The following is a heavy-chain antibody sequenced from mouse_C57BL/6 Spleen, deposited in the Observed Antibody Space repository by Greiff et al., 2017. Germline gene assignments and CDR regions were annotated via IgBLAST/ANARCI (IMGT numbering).Heavy chain of an antibody. CDR1: GYTFTDYY. CDR3: ARITTTMDD. V-gene: IGHV1-19*01. J-gene: IGHJ4*01. D-gene: IGHD1-1*01. Sequence: EVQLQQSGPVLVKPGASVKMSCKASGYTFTDYYMNWVKQSHGKSLEWIGVINPYNGGTSYNQKFKGKATLTVDKSSSTAYMELNSLTSEDSAVYYCARITTTMDDWGQGTSVTVSS. CDR2: INPYNGGT.